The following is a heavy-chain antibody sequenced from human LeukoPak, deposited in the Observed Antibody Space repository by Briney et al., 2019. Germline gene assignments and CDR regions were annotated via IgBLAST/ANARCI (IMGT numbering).Heavy chain of an antibody. D-gene: IGHD6-13*01. Sequence: GGSLRLSCAASGFTVSSNYMSWVRQAPGKGLEWVSVIYSGGSTYYADSVKGRFTISRDNSKNTLYLQMNSLRAEDTAVYYCARDRVAAAGIFDYWGQGTLVTVSS. CDR1: GFTVSSNY. V-gene: IGHV3-66*01. CDR2: IYSGGST. CDR3: ARDRVAAAGIFDY. J-gene: IGHJ4*02.